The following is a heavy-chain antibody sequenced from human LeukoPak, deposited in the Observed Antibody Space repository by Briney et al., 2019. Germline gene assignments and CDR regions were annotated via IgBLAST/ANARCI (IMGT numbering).Heavy chain of an antibody. V-gene: IGHV3-7*03. Sequence: GGSLRLSCAASGFSFSTYWMSWVRQAPGKGLEWLANIKQDGSQKYYVDSVKDRFTISRDNAKNSLYLQLDSLRADDTAVYYCARDPYGMDVWGQGTTVTVSS. CDR1: GFSFSTYW. CDR3: ARDPYGMDV. CDR2: IKQDGSQK. J-gene: IGHJ6*02.